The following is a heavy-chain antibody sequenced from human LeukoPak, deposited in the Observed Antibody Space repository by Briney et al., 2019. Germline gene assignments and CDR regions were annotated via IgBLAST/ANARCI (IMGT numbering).Heavy chain of an antibody. D-gene: IGHD3-10*01. CDR3: ARDQSVLLWFGELYGFDP. CDR1: GDSISYFY. V-gene: IGHV4-4*07. CDR2: MSSSGNN. Sequence: SETLSLTCSVSGDSISYFYWSWIRQAAGKGLEWIGRMSSSGNNDHNASLKSRVTMSVDTSKNQLSLKVISVTAADTAVYYCARDQSVLLWFGELYGFDPWGQGTLVTVSS. J-gene: IGHJ5*02.